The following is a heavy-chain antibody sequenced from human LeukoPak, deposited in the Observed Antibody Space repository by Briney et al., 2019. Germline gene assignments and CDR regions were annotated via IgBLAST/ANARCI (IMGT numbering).Heavy chain of an antibody. CDR2: IQHSGGT. Sequence: SETLPLTCTVSGGSISSYYWSWIRQPPGKGLEWIGHIQHSGGTYYSPSLRSRVTMSLDRSKNQFSLNLGSATAADTAVYYCASPMTLVLRGLAGIDAFNIWGQGTLVTVSS. J-gene: IGHJ3*02. CDR1: GGSISSYY. V-gene: IGHV4-59*12. CDR3: ASPMTLVLRGLAGIDAFNI. D-gene: IGHD3-22*01.